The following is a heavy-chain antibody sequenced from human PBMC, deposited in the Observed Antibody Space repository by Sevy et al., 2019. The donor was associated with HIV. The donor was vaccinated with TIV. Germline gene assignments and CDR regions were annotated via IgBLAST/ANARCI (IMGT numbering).Heavy chain of an antibody. D-gene: IGHD3-9*01. Sequence: GGSLRLSCAASGFTFSSYWMSWVRQAPGKGLEWVANIKQDGSEKYYVDSVKGRFTISRDNAKNSLYPQMNSLRAEDTAVYYCAREDYDILTGTKYYFDYWGQGTLVTVSS. J-gene: IGHJ4*02. CDR2: IKQDGSEK. V-gene: IGHV3-7*03. CDR3: AREDYDILTGTKYYFDY. CDR1: GFTFSSYW.